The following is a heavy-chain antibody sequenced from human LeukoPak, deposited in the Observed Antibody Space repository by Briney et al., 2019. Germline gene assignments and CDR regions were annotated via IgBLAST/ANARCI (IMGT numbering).Heavy chain of an antibody. J-gene: IGHJ4*02. Sequence: GGSLRLSCATSGFTFSSYAMSWVRQAPGKGLEWVSIISDSGVGTYYADSVKGRFTSSRDNSKNTLYLQMNNLRAEDTAAYYCAKGSFWGQGTLVTVSS. CDR2: ISDSGVGT. CDR1: GFTFSSYA. D-gene: IGHD3-10*01. V-gene: IGHV3-23*01. CDR3: AKGSF.